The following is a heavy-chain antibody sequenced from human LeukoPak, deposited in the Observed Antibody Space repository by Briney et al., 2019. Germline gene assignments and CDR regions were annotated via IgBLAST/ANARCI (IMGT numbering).Heavy chain of an antibody. CDR1: GGSISSYY. J-gene: IGHJ5*02. CDR3: ARVTRDYYDSSGYYFDP. CDR2: IYYSGST. V-gene: IGHV4-59*01. D-gene: IGHD3-22*01. Sequence: SETLSLTCTVSGGSISSYYWSWIRQPPGKGLEWIGYIYYSGSTNYNPSLKSRVTISVDTSKNQFSLKLSSVTAADTAVYYCARVTRDYYDSSGYYFDPWGQGTLVTVSS.